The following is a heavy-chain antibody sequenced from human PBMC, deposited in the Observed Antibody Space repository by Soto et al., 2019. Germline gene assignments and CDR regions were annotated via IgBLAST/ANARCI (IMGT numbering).Heavy chain of an antibody. V-gene: IGHV3-23*01. J-gene: IGHJ5*02. CDR2: IDGSGGIT. D-gene: IGHD3-10*01. CDR3: VKNSGWFNT. CDR1: GFTFGTTD. Sequence: PGGSLRLSCAASGFTFGTTDMSWVRQAPGEGLEWASTIDGSGGITYYADSVKGRFTISRDNSRNTVYLQMNSLRGDDTALYYCVKNSGWFNTWGQGALVPVSS.